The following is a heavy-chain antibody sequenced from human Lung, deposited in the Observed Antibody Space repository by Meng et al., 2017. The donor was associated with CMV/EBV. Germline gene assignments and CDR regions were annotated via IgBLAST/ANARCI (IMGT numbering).Heavy chain of an antibody. D-gene: IGHD2-21*01. V-gene: IGHV1-2*02. Sequence: AXVXVSXXSSGYSFTGYYLHWVRQAPGQGLEWMGWINPYSGATKYAEKFQGRVTMTRNTSISTAYMELNTLRSDDTAVYYCASSTSGVVIGILRRYNWFDPWGQGXLVXVSS. CDR3: ASSTSGVVIGILRRYNWFDP. CDR2: INPYSGAT. J-gene: IGHJ5*02. CDR1: GYSFTGYY.